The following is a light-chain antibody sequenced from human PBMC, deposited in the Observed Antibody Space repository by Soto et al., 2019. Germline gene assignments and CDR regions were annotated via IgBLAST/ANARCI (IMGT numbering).Light chain of an antibody. Sequence: EIVLTQSPGTLSLFPGERATFSCRTSQSISANYLAWYQQKPGQAPRLLIYATSSRATGIPDRFSGSGSRTDFTLTISRLEPDDSAVYYCQQYASLPRTFGQGTKVEI. CDR2: ATS. CDR1: QSISANY. V-gene: IGKV3-20*01. J-gene: IGKJ1*01. CDR3: QQYASLPRT.